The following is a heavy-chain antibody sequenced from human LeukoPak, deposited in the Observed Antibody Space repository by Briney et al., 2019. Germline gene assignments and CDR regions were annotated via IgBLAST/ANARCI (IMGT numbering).Heavy chain of an antibody. J-gene: IGHJ4*02. CDR2: IQDDGSNK. Sequence: PGGSLRLSCAASGFTFSSYAMSWVRQAPGKGLEWVTFIQDDGSNKYYADSVEGRFTISRDKSKNTLYLHMNSLRAEDTAVYYCAKDHPPGIVAIGIFDYWGQGTLVTVSS. D-gene: IGHD5-12*01. V-gene: IGHV3-30*02. CDR3: AKDHPPGIVAIGIFDY. CDR1: GFTFSSYA.